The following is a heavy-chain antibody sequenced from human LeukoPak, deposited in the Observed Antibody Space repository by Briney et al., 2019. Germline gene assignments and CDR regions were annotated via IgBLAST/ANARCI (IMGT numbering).Heavy chain of an antibody. CDR1: GGSISSGGYY. V-gene: IGHV4-61*08. D-gene: IGHD2-15*01. Sequence: PSQTLSLTCTVSGGSISSGGYYWSWIRQHPGKGLEWIGFIYYSGSTTYNPSLKSRATISIDTPKNLFSLKLSSVTAADTAVYYCAREVFGGSVDFDYWGQGTLVTVSS. J-gene: IGHJ4*02. CDR2: IYYSGST. CDR3: AREVFGGSVDFDY.